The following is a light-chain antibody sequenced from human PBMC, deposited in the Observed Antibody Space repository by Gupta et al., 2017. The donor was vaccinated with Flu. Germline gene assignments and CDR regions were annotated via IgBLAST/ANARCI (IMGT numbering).Light chain of an antibody. CDR2: EVT. Sequence: SVTISCTGTSSDVGYYNYVSWYQKDPGNAHKLMIFEVTKRPSGVPDRFSGSKSGNTASLTVSGLQAEDEADYYCSSYAGSNNLKFGGGTKLTVL. V-gene: IGLV2-8*01. CDR3: SSYAGSNNLK. J-gene: IGLJ3*02. CDR1: SSDVGYYNY.